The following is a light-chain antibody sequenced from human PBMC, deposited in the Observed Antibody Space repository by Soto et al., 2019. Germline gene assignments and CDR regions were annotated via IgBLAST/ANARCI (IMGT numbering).Light chain of an antibody. CDR1: ISDVGSYDL. V-gene: IGLV2-23*01. J-gene: IGLJ3*02. CDR3: CSYAGSSTSWV. CDR2: EGS. Sequence: QSALTQPASVSGSPGQSITISCTGTISDVGSYDLVSWYQQHPGKAPKLMIYEGSKRPSGVSSRFSGSKSGNTASLTLSGLQAEDEADYYCCSYAGSSTSWVFGGGTKVTV.